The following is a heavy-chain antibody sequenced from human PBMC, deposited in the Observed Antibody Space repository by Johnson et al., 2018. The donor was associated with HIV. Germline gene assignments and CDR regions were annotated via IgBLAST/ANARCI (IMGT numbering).Heavy chain of an antibody. CDR2: ISYDGSNK. V-gene: IGHV3-30-3*01. CDR1: GFTFNSYA. J-gene: IGHJ3*02. D-gene: IGHD1-26*01. Sequence: QVQLVESGGGVVQPGRSLRLFCAASGFTFNSYAMHWVRQAPGKGLEWVAVISYDGSNKYYAYSVKGRFTISRDNSKNTLYLQMNSLRAEDTAVYYCARDKVDDAFDIWGQGTMVTVSS. CDR3: ARDKVDDAFDI.